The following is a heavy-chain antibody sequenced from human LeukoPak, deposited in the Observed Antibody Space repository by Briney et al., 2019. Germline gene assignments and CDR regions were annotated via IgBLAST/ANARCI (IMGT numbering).Heavy chain of an antibody. CDR2: IFHSGST. CDR1: GYSISSGYY. D-gene: IGHD5-18*01. CDR3: ARGYSYGYYYYMDV. J-gene: IGHJ6*03. V-gene: IGHV4-38-2*02. Sequence: SETLSLTCNVSGYSISSGYYWGWIRQPPGKGLEWIGNIFHSGSTHYNPSLKSRVTISVDTSKNQFSLKVSSVTAADTAVYYCARGYSYGYYYYMDVWGTGTTVIVSS.